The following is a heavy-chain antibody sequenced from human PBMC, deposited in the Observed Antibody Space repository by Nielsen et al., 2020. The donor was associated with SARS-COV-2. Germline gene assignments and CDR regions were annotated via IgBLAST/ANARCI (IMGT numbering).Heavy chain of an antibody. CDR1: GGSISSSPYY. CDR3: ARFGVFDDGMDV. Sequence: SETLSLTCTVSGGSISSSPYYWAWIRQPPGKGLEWIGSIYASGSTYYNPSLKSRVTISVDTSKNQFSLKLSSVTAADTAVYYCARFGVFDDGMDVWGQGTTVTVSS. J-gene: IGHJ6*02. CDR2: IYASGST. V-gene: IGHV4-39*07. D-gene: IGHD3-10*01.